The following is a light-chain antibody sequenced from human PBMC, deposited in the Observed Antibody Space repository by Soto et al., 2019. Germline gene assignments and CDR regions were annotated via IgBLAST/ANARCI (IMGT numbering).Light chain of an antibody. CDR2: DSS. Sequence: EIVITQSPAVVSVSPGAGATLSCRASQNIRSALAWYPQTPGQAPRLLIYDSSNRANGVPARFSSSGAGTECTRHITSLQSEDVSVDYCQQFNDWTRTFGQGTKVDIK. V-gene: IGKV3-15*01. J-gene: IGKJ1*01. CDR1: QNIRSA. CDR3: QQFNDWTRT.